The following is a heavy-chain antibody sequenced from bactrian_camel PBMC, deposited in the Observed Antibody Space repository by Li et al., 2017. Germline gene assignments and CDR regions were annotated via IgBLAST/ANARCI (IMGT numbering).Heavy chain of an antibody. Sequence: VQLVESGGGSVRPGGSLTLSCVAPGYTSSSKCIGWFRRAPGKENEAVASIVPGGRSPNLADFARGRFTIALDNAKNKFYLQMNDLKPEDSAMYYCARDSPFFGRCFVLPGESGSRGQGTQVTVS. J-gene: IGHJ4*01. CDR2: IVPGGRSP. CDR1: GYTSSSKC. D-gene: IGHD2*01. CDR3: ARDSPFFGRCFVLPGESGS. V-gene: IGHV3S1*01.